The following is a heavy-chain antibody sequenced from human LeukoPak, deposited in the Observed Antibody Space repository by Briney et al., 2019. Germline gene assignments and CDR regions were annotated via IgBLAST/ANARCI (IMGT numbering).Heavy chain of an antibody. CDR3: ANHLACGSTSCPPFDD. V-gene: IGHV3-21*01. Sequence: PGGSLRLSCAASGFTFSSYWMHWVRQVPGKGLEWVSSISNDGKYIYYADSVKGRFTISRDNAKSSLYLQMNSLRAEDTAVYYCANHLACGSTSCPPFDDWGQGTLVTVSS. CDR2: ISNDGKYI. D-gene: IGHD2-2*01. J-gene: IGHJ4*02. CDR1: GFTFSSYW.